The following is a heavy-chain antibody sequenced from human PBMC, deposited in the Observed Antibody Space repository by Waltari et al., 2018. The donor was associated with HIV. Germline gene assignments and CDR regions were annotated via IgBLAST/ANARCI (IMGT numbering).Heavy chain of an antibody. J-gene: IGHJ5*01. V-gene: IGHV3-23*01. CDR1: GFTFSSYA. CDR3: AKGAFDMVVVSALDS. CDR2: ICGGGSTT. D-gene: IGHD2-21*01. Sequence: EVQLLESGGGLVQPGGSLRLSCVASGFTFSSYAMSWVRQAPGKGLQGVSIICGGGSTTYAAASVKGRVTIARDNSENTLYLQINSLRAEDTAVYYCAKGAFDMVVVSALDSWGHGTLVTVSS.